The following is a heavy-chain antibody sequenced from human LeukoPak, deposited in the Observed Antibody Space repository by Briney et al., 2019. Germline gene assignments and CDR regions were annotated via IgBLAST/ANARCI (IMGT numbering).Heavy chain of an antibody. D-gene: IGHD2-8*02. CDR2: IGYDGSNK. J-gene: IGHJ4*02. CDR3: ATYRQVLLPFES. V-gene: IGHV3-30*02. Sequence: PGGSLRLSCAASGFTLSSYGMHWVRQAPGKGLEWVAFIGYDGSNKYYADSVRGRFTISRDNSKSTLSLQMNSLRAEDTAIYYCATYRQVLLPFESWGQGTLVTVSS. CDR1: GFTLSSYG.